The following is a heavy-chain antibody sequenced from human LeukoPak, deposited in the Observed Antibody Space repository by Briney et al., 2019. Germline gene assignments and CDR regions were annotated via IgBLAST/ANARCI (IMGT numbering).Heavy chain of an antibody. CDR3: ARVTFGGVLYYFDC. CDR1: GFTVSSKY. D-gene: IGHD3-16*01. V-gene: IGHV3-53*01. CDR2: TYSGGST. J-gene: IGHJ4*02. Sequence: GGSLRLSCAASGFTVSSKYMSWVRQAPGKGLEWVSVTYSGGSTDYADSVKGRFTISRDNSKNTLYLQMNSLGAEDTAVYYCARVTFGGVLYYFDCWGQGALVTVSS.